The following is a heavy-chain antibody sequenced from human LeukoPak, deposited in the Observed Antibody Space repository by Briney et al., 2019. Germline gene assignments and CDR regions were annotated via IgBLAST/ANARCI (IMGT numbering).Heavy chain of an antibody. CDR3: ARDDPDSSGYYFGAFDI. J-gene: IGHJ3*02. CDR1: GFTVSSNY. D-gene: IGHD3-22*01. V-gene: IGHV3-66*01. CDR2: IYSGGST. Sequence: GGSLRLSCAASGFTVSSNYMSWVRQAPGKGLEGGSVIYSGGSTYYADSVKGRFTISRDNSKNTLYLQMNSLRAEDTAVYYCARDDPDSSGYYFGAFDIWGQGTMVTVSS.